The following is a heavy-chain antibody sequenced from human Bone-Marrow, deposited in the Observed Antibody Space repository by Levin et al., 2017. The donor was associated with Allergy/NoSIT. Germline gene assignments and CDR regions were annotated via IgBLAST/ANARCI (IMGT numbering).Heavy chain of an antibody. D-gene: IGHD6-6*01. J-gene: IGHJ4*02. CDR2: IPILGTT. V-gene: IGHV1-69*01. Sequence: KISCKASGDTLRTYAISWVRQAPGQGLEWMGGIPILGTTNHAQKFLGRLTITADESTNISYMELSGLTSEDTAVYYCAFGSSGTFDLWGQGTLVTVSS. CDR1: GDTLRTYA. CDR3: AFGSSGTFDL.